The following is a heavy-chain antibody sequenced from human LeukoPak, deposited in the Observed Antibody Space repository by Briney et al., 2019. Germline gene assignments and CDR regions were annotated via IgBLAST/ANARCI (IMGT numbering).Heavy chain of an antibody. CDR1: AFTFSSNW. V-gene: IGHV3-7*03. CDR2: IKQDGSEK. J-gene: IGHJ4*02. CDR3: ARGSVYYDILAGYYSY. D-gene: IGHD3-9*01. Sequence: LPGGSLRLSCAASAFTFSSNWMSWVRQAPGKGLEWVANIKQDGSEKYYVDSVKGRFTISRDNAKNSLYLQMNSLRAEDTAVYYCARGSVYYDILAGYYSYWGQGTLVTVSS.